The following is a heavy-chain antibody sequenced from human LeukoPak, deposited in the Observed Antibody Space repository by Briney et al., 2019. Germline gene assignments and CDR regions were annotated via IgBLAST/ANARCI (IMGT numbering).Heavy chain of an antibody. V-gene: IGHV3-15*01. CDR1: GFIFSNAY. Sequence: GGSLRLSRAASGFIFSNAYIMWVRQAPGRGLEWVGRIKSKADGGTTDYAAPVKYRFSISRDGSKNTVYLQMNSLKTEDTAVYYCTSEEDDYRGRTGYWGQGTLVTVSS. CDR2: IKSKADGGTT. D-gene: IGHD4-23*01. CDR3: TSEEDDYRGRTGY. J-gene: IGHJ4*02.